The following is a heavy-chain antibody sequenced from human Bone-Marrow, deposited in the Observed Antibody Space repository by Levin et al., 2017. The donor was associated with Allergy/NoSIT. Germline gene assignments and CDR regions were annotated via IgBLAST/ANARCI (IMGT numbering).Heavy chain of an antibody. CDR3: AKDLRYSSSWIFDY. V-gene: IGHV3-9*01. CDR1: GFTFDDYA. J-gene: IGHJ4*02. Sequence: GGSLRLSCAASGFTFDDYAMHWVRQAPGKGLEWVSGISWNSGSIVYADSVKGRFTISRDNAKNSLYLQMNSLRAEDTALYYCAKDLRYSSSWIFDYWGQGSLVTVSS. D-gene: IGHD6-13*01. CDR2: ISWNSGSI.